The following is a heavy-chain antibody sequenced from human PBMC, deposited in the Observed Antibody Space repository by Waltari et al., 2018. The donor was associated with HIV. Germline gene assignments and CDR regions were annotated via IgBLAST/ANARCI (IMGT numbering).Heavy chain of an antibody. CDR3: ARGRGSSPGGYYYYYYGMDV. D-gene: IGHD2-2*01. CDR2: INHSGST. V-gene: IGHV4-34*01. J-gene: IGHJ6*02. CDR1: GGSFSGYY. Sequence: QVQLQQWGAGLLKPSETLSLTCAVYGGSFSGYYWSWIRQPPGKGLEWIGEINHSGSTNYNPSLKSRVTISVDTSKNQFSLKLSSVTAADTAVYYCARGRGSSPGGYYYYYYGMDVWGQGTTVTVSS.